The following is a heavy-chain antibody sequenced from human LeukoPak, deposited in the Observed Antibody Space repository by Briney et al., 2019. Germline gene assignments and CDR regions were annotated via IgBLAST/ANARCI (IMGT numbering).Heavy chain of an antibody. Sequence: PGGSLRLSCAASGFTVSSNYMSWVRQAPGKGLEWVSVIYSGDSTYYADSVKGRFTISRDNSKNTLYLQMSSLRAEDTAVYYCARAGYWDHYFDYWGQGTLVTVSS. J-gene: IGHJ4*02. CDR3: ARAGYWDHYFDY. V-gene: IGHV3-53*01. CDR2: IYSGDST. D-gene: IGHD2-8*02. CDR1: GFTVSSNY.